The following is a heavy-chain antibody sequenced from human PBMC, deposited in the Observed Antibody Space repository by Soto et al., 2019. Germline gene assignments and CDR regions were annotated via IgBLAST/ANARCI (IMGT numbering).Heavy chain of an antibody. CDR3: ARDSPSYYDFWSGYYSFDY. CDR1: GYTFTSYG. D-gene: IGHD3-3*01. V-gene: IGHV1-18*01. CDR2: ISAYNGNT. Sequence: ASVKVSCKASGYTFTSYGISWVRQAPGQGLEWMGWISAYNGNTNYAQKLQGRVTMTTDTSTSTAYMELRSLRPDDTAVYYCARDSPSYYDFWSGYYSFDYWGQGTLVTVSS. J-gene: IGHJ4*02.